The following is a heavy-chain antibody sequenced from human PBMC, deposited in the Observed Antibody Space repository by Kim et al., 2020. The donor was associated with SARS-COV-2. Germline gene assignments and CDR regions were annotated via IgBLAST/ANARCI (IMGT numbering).Heavy chain of an antibody. J-gene: IGHJ4*02. CDR3: ARGGIAAGWFDY. D-gene: IGHD6-13*01. Sequence: NSTPSLRSRVTISVDTSRNQFSRKRSSVTAADTAVYYCARGGIAAGWFDYWGQGTLVTVSS. V-gene: IGHV4-34*01.